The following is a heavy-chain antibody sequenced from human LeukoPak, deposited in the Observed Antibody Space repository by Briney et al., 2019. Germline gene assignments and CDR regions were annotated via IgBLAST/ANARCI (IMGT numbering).Heavy chain of an antibody. CDR3: ARHGPDYYDGSGYHDAFDI. D-gene: IGHD3-22*01. Sequence: GESLKISCKGSGYSFTSYWIGWVRQMPGKGLEWMGIIYPGDSDTRYSPSFQGQVTISADKSISTAYLQWSSLRASDTAMYYCARHGPDYYDGSGYHDAFDIWGQGTMVTVSS. J-gene: IGHJ3*02. CDR1: GYSFTSYW. V-gene: IGHV5-51*01. CDR2: IYPGDSDT.